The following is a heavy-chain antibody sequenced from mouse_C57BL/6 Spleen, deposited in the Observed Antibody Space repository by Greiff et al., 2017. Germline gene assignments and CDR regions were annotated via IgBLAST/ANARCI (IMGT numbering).Heavy chain of an antibody. CDR1: GYTFTSYW. D-gene: IGHD3-2*02. CDR3: ARGELRPSLAY. Sequence: QVQLQQPGAELVMPGASVKLSCKASGYTFTSYWMHWVKQRPGQGLEWIGEIDPSDSYTNYNQKFKGKSTLTVDKSSSTAYMQLSSLTSEDSAVYYCARGELRPSLAYWGQGTLVTVSA. J-gene: IGHJ3*01. CDR2: IDPSDSYT. V-gene: IGHV1-69*01.